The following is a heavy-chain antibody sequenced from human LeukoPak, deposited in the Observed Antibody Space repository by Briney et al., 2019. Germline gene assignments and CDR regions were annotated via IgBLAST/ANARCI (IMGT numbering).Heavy chain of an antibody. J-gene: IGHJ3*02. V-gene: IGHV1-69*06. CDR3: ARVGLSGRQWLLSSPRRYCSSTSCYGAFDI. CDR1: GGTFSSYA. D-gene: IGHD2-2*01. Sequence: ASVKVSCKASGGTFSSYAISWVRQAPGQGLEWMGGIIPIFGTANYAQKFQGRVTITADKSTSTAYMELSSLRSEDTAVYYCARVGLSGRQWLLSSPRRYCSSTSCYGAFDIWGQGTMVTVSS. CDR2: IIPIFGTA.